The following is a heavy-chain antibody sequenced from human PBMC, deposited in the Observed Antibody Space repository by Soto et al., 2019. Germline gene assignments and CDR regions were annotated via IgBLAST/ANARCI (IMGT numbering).Heavy chain of an antibody. CDR2: MSRTGDNT. CDR1: GFTLSIYA. CDR3: AKDQSNSNPLYYFDF. D-gene: IGHD3-22*01. J-gene: IGHJ4*02. Sequence: PGGSLRLSCAASGFTLSIYAMTWVRQSPGKGLEWVSSMSRTGDNTYYADSVKGRFTISRDNSKNTLYLQMNSLRAEDTAIYYCAKDQSNSNPLYYFDFWGPGTLVTVSS. V-gene: IGHV3-23*01.